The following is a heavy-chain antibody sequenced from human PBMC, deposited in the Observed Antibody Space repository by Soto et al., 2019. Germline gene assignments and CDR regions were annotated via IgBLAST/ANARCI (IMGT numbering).Heavy chain of an antibody. CDR2: IIPIFGTA. V-gene: IGHV1-69*13. CDR3: TRDHPQRGYDLATGSAP. Sequence: ASVKVSCKASGGTFSSYAISWVRQAPGQGLEWMGGIIPIFGTANYAQKFQGRVTITADESTSTAYMELSSLRSEDTAVYYCTRDHPQRGYDLATGSAPGGKGTRVPVPS. D-gene: IGHD5-12*01. CDR1: GGTFSSYA. J-gene: IGHJ5*02.